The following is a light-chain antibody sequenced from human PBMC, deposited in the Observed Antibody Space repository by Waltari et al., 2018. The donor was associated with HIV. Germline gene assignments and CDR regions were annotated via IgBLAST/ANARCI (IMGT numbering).Light chain of an antibody. CDR3: SSYTSSSTYV. Sequence: QAALTQPAAVSGSPGQSDTISCTGTSSDVGGDHYVYWYQQHPGNAPKLMIYEVSNRPSGVSNRFSGSKSGNTASLTISGLQAEDEADYYCSSYTSSSTYVFGTGTKVTVL. J-gene: IGLJ1*01. V-gene: IGLV2-14*01. CDR1: SSDVGGDHY. CDR2: EVS.